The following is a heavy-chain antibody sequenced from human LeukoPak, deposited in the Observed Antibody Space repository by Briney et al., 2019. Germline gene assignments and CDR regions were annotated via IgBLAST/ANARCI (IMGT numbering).Heavy chain of an antibody. V-gene: IGHV4-59*01. Sequence: PSETLSLTCTVSGGSISSYYWSWIRQAPGKGLEWIGYIYYSGSTNYNPSLKSRVTISVDTSKNQFSLKLSSVTAADTAVYYCAREEMGYYDSSGYYPDAFDIWGQGTMVTVSS. CDR1: GGSISSYY. D-gene: IGHD3-22*01. CDR2: IYYSGST. J-gene: IGHJ3*02. CDR3: AREEMGYYDSSGYYPDAFDI.